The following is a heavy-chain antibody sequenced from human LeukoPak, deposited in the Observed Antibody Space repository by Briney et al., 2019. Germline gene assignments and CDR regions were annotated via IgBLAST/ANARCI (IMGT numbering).Heavy chain of an antibody. Sequence: AGGSLRLSCAASGFTVSSNYMSWVRQAPGKGLVWVSRINTDGSSTTYADSVKGRFTISRGNAKNSLYLQMNSLRAEDTAVYYCARASPGFDPWGQGTLVTVSS. CDR3: ARASPGFDP. J-gene: IGHJ5*02. CDR1: GFTVSSNY. V-gene: IGHV3-74*01. D-gene: IGHD1-14*01. CDR2: INTDGSST.